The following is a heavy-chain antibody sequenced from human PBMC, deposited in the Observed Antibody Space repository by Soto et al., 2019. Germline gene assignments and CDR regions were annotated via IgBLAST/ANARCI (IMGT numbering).Heavy chain of an antibody. Sequence: TSETLSLTCVDSGGSLSDYFWSWIRQPPGMALEWIGEINHLGSINYNPSLKSRVTMSVDTSKNQFSLTLNSVTAADTATYYCARGGISHWAYFYYMDVWDRGTTVTVS. CDR1: GGSLSDYF. CDR2: INHLGSI. D-gene: IGHD2-21*01. V-gene: IGHV4-34*01. J-gene: IGHJ6*03. CDR3: ARGGISHWAYFYYMDV.